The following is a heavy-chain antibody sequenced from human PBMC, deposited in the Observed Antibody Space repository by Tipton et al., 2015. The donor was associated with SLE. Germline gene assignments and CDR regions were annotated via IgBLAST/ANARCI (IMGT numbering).Heavy chain of an antibody. V-gene: IGHV3-NL1*01. CDR2: IDTSGVYT. J-gene: IGHJ3*02. CDR1: GFTFSSYG. D-gene: IGHD6-25*01. CDR3: AKGLRTGSDYIRRDAFHM. Sequence: SGFTFSSYGIHWVRQAPGKGLEWVSGIDTSGVYTYYPDSMKGRFTMSRDNSRNTVYLQMNSLRAEDTAVYYCAKGLRTGSDYIRRDAFHMWGQGTLVTVSS.